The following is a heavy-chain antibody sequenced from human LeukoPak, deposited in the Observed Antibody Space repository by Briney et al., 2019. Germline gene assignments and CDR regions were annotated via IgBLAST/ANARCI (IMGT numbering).Heavy chain of an antibody. V-gene: IGHV3-33*01. CDR2: IWYDGSNK. D-gene: IGHD5-18*01. CDR3: ARDELPVDTAMALDY. J-gene: IGHJ4*02. CDR1: GFTFSSYG. Sequence: PGGSLRLSCAASGFTFSSYGMHWVRQAPGKGLEWVAVIWYDGSNKYYADSVKGRFTISRDNSKNTLYQQMNSLGAEDTAVYYCARDELPVDTAMALDYWGQGTLVTVSS.